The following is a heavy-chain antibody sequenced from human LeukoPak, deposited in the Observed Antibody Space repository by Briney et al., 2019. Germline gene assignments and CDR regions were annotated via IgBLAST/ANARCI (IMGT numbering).Heavy chain of an antibody. CDR2: INHSGST. J-gene: IGHJ6*04. Sequence: SETLSLTCAVYGGSFSGYYWSWIRQPPGKGLEWIGEINHSGSTNYNPSLKSRVTISVGTSKNQFSLKLSSVTAADTAVYYCARRYYELIYYYYGMDVWGKGTTVTVSS. CDR1: GGSFSGYY. D-gene: IGHD3-22*01. V-gene: IGHV4-34*01. CDR3: ARRYYELIYYYYGMDV.